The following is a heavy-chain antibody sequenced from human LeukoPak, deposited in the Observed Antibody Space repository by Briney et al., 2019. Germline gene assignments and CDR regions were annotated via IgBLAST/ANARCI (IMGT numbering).Heavy chain of an antibody. CDR1: GGTFSSYA. CDR3: ARENTYYYDSSGYSPPNPFDY. Sequence: SVKVSCKASGGTFSSYAISRVRQAPGQGLEWMGGIIPIFGTANYAQKFQGRVTITADESTSTAYMELSSLRSEDTAVYYCARENTYYYDSSGYSPPNPFDYWGQGTLVTVSS. J-gene: IGHJ4*02. D-gene: IGHD3-22*01. CDR2: IIPIFGTA. V-gene: IGHV1-69*13.